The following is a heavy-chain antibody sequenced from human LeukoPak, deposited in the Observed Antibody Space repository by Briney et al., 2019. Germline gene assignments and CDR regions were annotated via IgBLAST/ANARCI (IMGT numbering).Heavy chain of an antibody. V-gene: IGHV3-23*01. J-gene: IGHJ5*02. D-gene: IGHD3-3*01. CDR2: ISGSGGST. CDR3: AKDQNGDDFWSENWFDP. Sequence: QPGGSLRLSCAASGFTFSSYAMSWVRQAPGKGLEWVSAISGSGGSTYYADSVKGRFTISRDNSKNTLYLQMNSLRAEDTAVYYCAKDQNGDDFWSENWFDPWGQGTLVTVSS. CDR1: GFTFSSYA.